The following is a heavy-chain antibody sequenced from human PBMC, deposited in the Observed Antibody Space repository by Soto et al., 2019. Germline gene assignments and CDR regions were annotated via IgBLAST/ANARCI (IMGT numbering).Heavy chain of an antibody. J-gene: IGHJ4*02. Sequence: EVQLVESGGGLVQPGGSLRLSCAASEFIFSSYDMHWVRQATEKGLEWVSAIGTAGDTYYPGSVKGRFTISRENAKNSLYLQMISLRAGATAVYYCARANGRLYYFDYWGQGTLVIVSS. D-gene: IGHD4-17*01. CDR3: ARANGRLYYFDY. CDR2: IGTAGDT. CDR1: EFIFSSYD. V-gene: IGHV3-13*01.